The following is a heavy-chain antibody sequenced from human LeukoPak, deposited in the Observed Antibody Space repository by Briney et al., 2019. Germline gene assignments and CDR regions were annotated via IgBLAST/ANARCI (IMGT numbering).Heavy chain of an antibody. CDR3: AKGQSYDYYYYGMDV. V-gene: IGHV3-9*01. CDR2: ISWNSGSI. Sequence: GGSLRLSCAASGFTFDDYAMHWVRQAPGKGLEWVSGISWNSGSIGYADSVKGRFTISRDNAKNSLYLQMNSLRAEDTALYYCAKGQSYDYYYYGMDVWGQGTTVTVSS. CDR1: GFTFDDYA. D-gene: IGHD3-16*01. J-gene: IGHJ6*02.